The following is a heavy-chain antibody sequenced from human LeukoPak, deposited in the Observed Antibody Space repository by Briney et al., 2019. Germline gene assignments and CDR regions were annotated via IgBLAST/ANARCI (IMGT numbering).Heavy chain of an antibody. V-gene: IGHV3-30-3*01. CDR3: AREARKWLVQGYSDY. CDR1: GFTFSSYA. CDR2: ISYDGSNK. D-gene: IGHD6-19*01. J-gene: IGHJ4*02. Sequence: GRSLRLSCAASGFTFSSYAMPWVRQAPGKGLEWVAVISYDGSNKYYADSVKGRFTISRDNSKNTLYLQMNSLRAEDTAVYYCAREARKWLVQGYSDYWGQGTLVTVSS.